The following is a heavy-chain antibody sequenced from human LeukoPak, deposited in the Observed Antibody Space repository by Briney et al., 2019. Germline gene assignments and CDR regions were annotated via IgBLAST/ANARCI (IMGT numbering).Heavy chain of an antibody. CDR3: AGTTSGWYGGGDY. Sequence: SETLSLTCTVSGGSISSYYWGWIRQPPGKGLEWIGYIYYSGSTNYNPSLKSRVTISVDTSKNQFSLKLSSVTAADTAVYYCAGTTSGWYGGGDYWGQGTLVTVSS. D-gene: IGHD6-19*01. CDR2: IYYSGST. CDR1: GGSISSYY. V-gene: IGHV4-59*08. J-gene: IGHJ4*02.